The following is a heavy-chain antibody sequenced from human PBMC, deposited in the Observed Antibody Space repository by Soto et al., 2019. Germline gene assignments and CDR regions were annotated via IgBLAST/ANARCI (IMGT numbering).Heavy chain of an antibody. V-gene: IGHV1-8*01. D-gene: IGHD3-10*01. CDR2: MNPGSGDT. J-gene: IGHJ5*02. CDR1: GNTLTVLT. CDR3: ASMATCGSLNWFAP. Sequence: SGNVRCQVCGNTLTVLTMDALREAIGQGLEWMGWMNPGSGDTGYAQKFQGRVTMTRDFSIATAYMELSSLRAEDTAIYYCASMATCGSLNWFAPWGQGTLVTVS.